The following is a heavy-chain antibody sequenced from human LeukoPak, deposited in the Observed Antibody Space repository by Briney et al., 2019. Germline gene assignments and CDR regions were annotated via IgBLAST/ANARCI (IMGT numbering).Heavy chain of an antibody. CDR3: AREVAAAGFDY. Sequence: SETLSLTCTVSGGSISSYYWSWXRQPPPQGLEWIGYIXNSGITNYNPSLKSRVTISXDXAKNQFSLKLSSVTAADTAVYYCAREVAAAGFDYWGQGTLVTVSS. CDR2: IXNSGIT. V-gene: IGHV4-59*01. D-gene: IGHD6-13*01. J-gene: IGHJ4*02. CDR1: GGSISSYY.